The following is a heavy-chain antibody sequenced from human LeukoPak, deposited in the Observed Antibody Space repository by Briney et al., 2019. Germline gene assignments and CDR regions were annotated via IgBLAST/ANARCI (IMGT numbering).Heavy chain of an antibody. CDR3: ARLPYITMVRGVIDY. CDR2: IYSGGST. D-gene: IGHD3-10*01. V-gene: IGHV3-66*02. J-gene: IGHJ4*02. CDR1: GFTVGSNY. Sequence: GSLRLSCAASGFTVGSNYMSWVRQAPGKGLEWVSVIYSGGSTYYADSVKGRFTLSRDNSKNTLYLQMNSLRAEDTAVYYCARLPYITMVRGVIDYWGQGTLVTVSS.